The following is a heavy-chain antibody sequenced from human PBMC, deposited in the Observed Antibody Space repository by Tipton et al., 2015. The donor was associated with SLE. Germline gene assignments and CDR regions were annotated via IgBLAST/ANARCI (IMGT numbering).Heavy chain of an antibody. Sequence: SLRLSCAASGFTFSSYGMHWVRQAPGKGLEWVAVISYDGSNKYYADSVKGRFTISRDNSKNTLYLQMNSLRAEDTAVYYCAKEVSPMAIFDYWGQGTLVTVSS. D-gene: IGHD3-10*01. J-gene: IGHJ4*02. V-gene: IGHV3-30*18. CDR1: GFTFSSYG. CDR2: ISYDGSNK. CDR3: AKEVSPMAIFDY.